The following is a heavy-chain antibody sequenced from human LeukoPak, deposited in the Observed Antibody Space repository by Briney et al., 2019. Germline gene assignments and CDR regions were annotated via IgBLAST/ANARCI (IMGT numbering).Heavy chain of an antibody. CDR1: GGSITSTNW. J-gene: IGHJ4*02. V-gene: IGHV4-4*02. CDR3: AGHSGWTSPDF. D-gene: IGHD6-19*01. CDR2: IYHDDNS. Sequence: PSGTLSLTCAVSGGSITSTNWWSWVRQPPGRGLEWIGEIYHDDNSNYDPSLKSRVTISVDKSKNQFSLKLSSVTAADTAVYYCAGHSGWTSPDFWGQGTLVTVSS.